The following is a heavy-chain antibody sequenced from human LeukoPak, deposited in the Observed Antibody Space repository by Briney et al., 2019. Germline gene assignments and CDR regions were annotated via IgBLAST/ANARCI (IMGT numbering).Heavy chain of an antibody. V-gene: IGHV1-69*13. J-gene: IGHJ4*02. CDR3: ARPPDILTGENFDY. D-gene: IGHD3-9*01. Sequence: SVKVSCKASGGTFSKYPFSWVRQAPGQGLEWMGGIMPIFGTPNYAQKFQGRVTITADESTSTAYMELRSLRSDDTAVYYCARPPDILTGENFDYWGQGTLVTVSS. CDR1: GGTFSKYP. CDR2: IMPIFGTP.